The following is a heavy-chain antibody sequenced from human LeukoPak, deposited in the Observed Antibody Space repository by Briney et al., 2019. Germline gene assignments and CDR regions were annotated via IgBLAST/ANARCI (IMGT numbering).Heavy chain of an antibody. V-gene: IGHV3-74*01. Sequence: GGSLRLSCAASGFTFSSYAMHWVRQAPGKGLVWVSHISTDARTITYADFVKGRFTISRDNAKNSLSLQMNSLSAEDTAVYYCARKDSSGWLDWYFDLWGRGTLVTVSS. CDR3: ARKDSSGWLDWYFDL. CDR2: ISTDARTI. CDR1: GFTFSSYA. J-gene: IGHJ2*01. D-gene: IGHD6-19*01.